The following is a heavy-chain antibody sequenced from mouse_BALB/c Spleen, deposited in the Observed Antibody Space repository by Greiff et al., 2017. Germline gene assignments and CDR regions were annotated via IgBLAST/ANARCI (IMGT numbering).Heavy chain of an antibody. Sequence: EVQLVESGGDLVKPGGSLKLSCAASGFTFSSYGMSWVRQTPDKRLEWVATISSGGSYTYYPDSVKGRFTISRDNAKNTLYLQMSSLKSEDTAMYYCARQPRATGFAYWGQGTLVTVSA. J-gene: IGHJ3*01. D-gene: IGHD3-1*01. V-gene: IGHV5-6*01. CDR3: ARQPRATGFAY. CDR1: GFTFSSYG. CDR2: ISSGGSYT.